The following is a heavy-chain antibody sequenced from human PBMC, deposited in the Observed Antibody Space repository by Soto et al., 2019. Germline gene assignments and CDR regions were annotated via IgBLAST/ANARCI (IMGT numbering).Heavy chain of an antibody. CDR3: ARASEGCIGGRCHMNWFDP. D-gene: IGHD2-15*01. CDR2: IYHSGSA. CDR1: GGSIISGGYS. J-gene: IGHJ5*02. Sequence: PSETLSLTCAVSGGSIISGGYSWNWIRQPPGKGLEWIGYIYHSGSAYYNPSLKSRVTMSVDGSKNQFSLKVRSVTAADTAVYYCARASEGCIGGRCHMNWFDPWGQGTLVTVSS. V-gene: IGHV4-30-2*01.